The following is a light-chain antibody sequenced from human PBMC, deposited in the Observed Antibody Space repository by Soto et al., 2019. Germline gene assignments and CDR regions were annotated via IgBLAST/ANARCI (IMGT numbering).Light chain of an antibody. CDR1: QSISGSY. Sequence: ETVLTQSPGTLSLSPGERATLSCTASQSISGSYLAWYQQKPGQAPRVVIYGVSRRATGIPDRFSGSGSGTDFTITISRLEPDYFAVYCCQQYDNSPLTFGGGTQLDSK. V-gene: IGKV3-20*01. CDR3: QQYDNSPLT. CDR2: GVS. J-gene: IGKJ4*01.